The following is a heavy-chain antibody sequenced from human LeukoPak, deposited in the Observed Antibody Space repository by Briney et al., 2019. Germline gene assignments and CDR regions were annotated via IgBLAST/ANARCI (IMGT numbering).Heavy chain of an antibody. V-gene: IGHV3-30-3*01. Sequence: GRSLRLSCAASGFTFSSYAMHWVRQAPGKGLEWVAVISYDGSNKYYADSVKGRFTISRDNSKNTLYLQMNSLRAEDTAVYYCAKDGWLQGGFDYWGQGTLVTVSS. CDR3: AKDGWLQGGFDY. J-gene: IGHJ4*02. D-gene: IGHD5-24*01. CDR2: ISYDGSNK. CDR1: GFTFSSYA.